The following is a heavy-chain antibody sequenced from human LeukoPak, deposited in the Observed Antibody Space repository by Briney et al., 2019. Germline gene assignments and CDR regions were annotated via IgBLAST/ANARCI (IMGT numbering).Heavy chain of an antibody. V-gene: IGHV1-69*13. Sequence: ASVKVSCKASGYTFSSYGINWVRQAPGQGLEWMGGIIPIFGTANYAQKFQGRVTITADESTSTAYMELSSLRSEDTAVYYCARGRPGYSFPLGYWGQGTLVTVSS. D-gene: IGHD5-18*01. CDR3: ARGRPGYSFPLGY. CDR1: GYTFSSYG. J-gene: IGHJ4*02. CDR2: IIPIFGTA.